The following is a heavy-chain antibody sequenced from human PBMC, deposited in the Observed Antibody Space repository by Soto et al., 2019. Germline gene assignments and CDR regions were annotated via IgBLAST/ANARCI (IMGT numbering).Heavy chain of an antibody. D-gene: IGHD6-13*01. J-gene: IGHJ4*02. CDR2: TRNSGGA. CDR3: ASHLVMSGTRGFDN. Sequence: QVQLQESGPGLVKPSGTLSLTCAVSSGSIFSSNWWSWVRQPPGKGLEWIGETRNSGGANYNPSRQSRVTITVDSSKNHLFLELRSVTAADTAGYYCASHLVMSGTRGFDNWGLGALVTVSS. V-gene: IGHV4-4*02. CDR1: SGSIFSSNW.